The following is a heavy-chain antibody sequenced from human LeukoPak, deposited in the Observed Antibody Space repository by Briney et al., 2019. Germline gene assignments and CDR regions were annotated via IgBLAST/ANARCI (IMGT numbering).Heavy chain of an antibody. CDR3: ASDFRGDAFDI. J-gene: IGHJ3*02. CDR2: IIPNSGGT. V-gene: IGHV1-2*02. CDR1: GGTFSSYA. Sequence: GSSVKVSCKASGGTFSSYAISWVRQAPGQGLEWMGRIIPNSGGTNYAQKFQGRVTMTRDTSISTAYMELSRLRSDDTAVYYCASDFRGDAFDIWGQGTMVTVSS.